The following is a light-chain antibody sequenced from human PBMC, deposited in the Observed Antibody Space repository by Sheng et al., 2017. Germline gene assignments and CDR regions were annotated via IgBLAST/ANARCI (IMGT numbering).Light chain of an antibody. CDR2: DDI. CDR1: KIGTTT. J-gene: IGLJ1*01. Sequence: SYVLTQPPSVSVAPGKTASISCAGDKIGTTTVHWYQQKPGQAPVLVVYDDISRPSGIPDRFSASNSGDTATLTITRVEVGDEADYYCQVWDDGSDHLYVFGPGTRVTVL. CDR3: QVWDDGSDHLYV. V-gene: IGLV3-21*03.